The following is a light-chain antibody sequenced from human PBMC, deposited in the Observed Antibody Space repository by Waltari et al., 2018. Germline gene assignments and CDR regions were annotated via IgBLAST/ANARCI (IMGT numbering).Light chain of an antibody. CDR2: SNN. J-gene: IGLJ3*02. CDR1: SSNIGSST. Sequence: QSVLTQPPSASGTPGQRVTISCSGSSSNIGSSTVNWDQQLPGTAPKLLSYSNNQRPAGVPDGCAGSKAGTSASLAIGGLQSEDEADYYCAAWDDSLNWVFGGGTKLTVL. V-gene: IGLV1-44*01. CDR3: AAWDDSLNWV.